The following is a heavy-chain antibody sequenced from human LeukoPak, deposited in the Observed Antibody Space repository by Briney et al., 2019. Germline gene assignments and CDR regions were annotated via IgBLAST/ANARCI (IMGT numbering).Heavy chain of an antibody. CDR1: GGSISSSSYY. D-gene: IGHD6-19*01. Sequence: SETLSLTCTVSGGSISSSSYYWSWIRQPPGKGLEWIGYIYYSGYINYNPSLKSRVTISADTSKNQFSLKLSSVTAADTAVYYCARDTVAGSNYYYGLDVWGQGTTVTVSS. CDR3: ARDTVAGSNYYYGLDV. J-gene: IGHJ6*02. CDR2: IYYSGYI. V-gene: IGHV4-61*01.